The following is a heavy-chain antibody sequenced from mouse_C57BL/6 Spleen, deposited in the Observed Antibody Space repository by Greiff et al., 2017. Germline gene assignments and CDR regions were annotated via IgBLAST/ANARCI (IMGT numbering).Heavy chain of an antibody. Sequence: EVQLQQSGPELVKPGASVTISCKASGFTFTDYYMNWVKQSHGQSLEWIGDINPNNGGTSYNQKFKGKATVTVDKSSSSAYMELRILASEDSAVYSCARYLGYFDYWGQGTTLTVSS. CDR3: ARYLGYFDY. V-gene: IGHV1-26*01. CDR1: GFTFTDYY. CDR2: INPNNGGT. D-gene: IGHD4-1*01. J-gene: IGHJ2*01.